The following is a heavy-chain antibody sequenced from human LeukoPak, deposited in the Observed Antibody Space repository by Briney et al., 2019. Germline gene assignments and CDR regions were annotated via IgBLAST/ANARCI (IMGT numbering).Heavy chain of an antibody. CDR2: INHSGST. D-gene: IGHD2-2*01. Sequence: PSETLSLTCTVSGGSISSSSYYWGWIRQPPGKGLEWIGEINHSGSTNYNPSLKSRVTISVDTSKNQFSLKLSSVTAADTAVYYCARWQLLFRVSDYWGQGTLVTVSS. V-gene: IGHV4-39*07. J-gene: IGHJ4*02. CDR3: ARWQLLFRVSDY. CDR1: GGSISSSSYY.